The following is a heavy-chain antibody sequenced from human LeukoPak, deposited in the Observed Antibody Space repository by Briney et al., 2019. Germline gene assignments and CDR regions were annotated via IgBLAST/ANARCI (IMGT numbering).Heavy chain of an antibody. CDR1: GYSISSGHY. J-gene: IGHJ2*01. CDR3: ARTYGDEPGYFDL. CDR2: IYHSGST. V-gene: IGHV4-38-2*02. Sequence: NPSETLSLTGTVSGYSISSGHYWGWLRQPPGKGLVWIGSIYHSGSTDYNPSLKSRLTISVDTSKHQFSLKLSSVTAADTAVYYCARTYGDEPGYFDLWGRGTLVTVSS. D-gene: IGHD4-17*01.